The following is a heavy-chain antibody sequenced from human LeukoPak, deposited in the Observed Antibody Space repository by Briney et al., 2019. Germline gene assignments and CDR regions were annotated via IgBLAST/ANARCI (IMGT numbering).Heavy chain of an antibody. Sequence: ASVKVSCKASGGTFSSYAISWVRQAPGQGLEWMGRIIPILGIANYAQKFQGRVTMTRNTSISTAYMELSSLRSEDTAVYYCARGRLYGSGSYVDYWGQGTLVTVSS. CDR3: ARGRLYGSGSYVDY. D-gene: IGHD3-10*01. CDR1: GGTFSSYA. V-gene: IGHV1-69*04. J-gene: IGHJ4*02. CDR2: IIPILGIA.